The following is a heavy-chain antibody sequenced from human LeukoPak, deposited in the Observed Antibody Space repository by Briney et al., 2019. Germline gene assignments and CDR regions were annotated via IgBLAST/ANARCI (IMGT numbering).Heavy chain of an antibody. Sequence: GASVKVSCKASGYTFTGYHMHWVRQAPGQGLEWMGWINPNSGGTNYAQKFQGWVTMTRDTSISTAYMELSRLRSDDTAVYYCARAYGDYYYYGMDVWGQGTTVTVSS. CDR1: GYTFTGYH. D-gene: IGHD4-17*01. J-gene: IGHJ6*02. CDR2: INPNSGGT. CDR3: ARAYGDYYYYGMDV. V-gene: IGHV1-2*04.